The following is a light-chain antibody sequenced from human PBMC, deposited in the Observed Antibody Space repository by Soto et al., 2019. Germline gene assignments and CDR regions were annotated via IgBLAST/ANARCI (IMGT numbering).Light chain of an antibody. Sequence: EIVMTQSPATLSVSPGERGTLSCRASRSVRSYLAWYQQKPGQAPRLLIYGASTRATGIPDRFSGSGSGTEFTLTISSLQSEDFAVYYCQQYDTWPSWTFGQGTKVEIK. CDR3: QQYDTWPSWT. CDR2: GAS. CDR1: RSVRSY. V-gene: IGKV3D-15*01. J-gene: IGKJ1*01.